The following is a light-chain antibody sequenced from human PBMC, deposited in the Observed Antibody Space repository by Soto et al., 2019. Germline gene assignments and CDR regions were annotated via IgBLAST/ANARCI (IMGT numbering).Light chain of an antibody. CDR2: GNT. CDR3: QSYDSSLSGVV. Sequence: QSVLTQPPSVSGAPGQRVTMSCTGSSSNIGAGYDVQWYQQLPGTAPKLLISGNTNRPSGVPDRLSGSKSGTSASLAITGLQAEDEADYYCQSYDSSLSGVVFGGGTKLTVL. CDR1: SSNIGAGYD. J-gene: IGLJ2*01. V-gene: IGLV1-40*01.